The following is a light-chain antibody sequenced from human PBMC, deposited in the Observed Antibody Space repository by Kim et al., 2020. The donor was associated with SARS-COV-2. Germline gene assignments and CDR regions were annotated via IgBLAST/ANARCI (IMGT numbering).Light chain of an antibody. CDR1: QVINYY. Sequence: ASVGDTVTITCRASQVINYYLAWYQQKPGKAPKSLIYGASNLQSGVPSKFSGSGSGTDFTLTISGLEPEDFATYYCQPTKNYPFTFGQRTRLEIK. V-gene: IGKV1-16*02. CDR3: QPTKNYPFT. CDR2: GAS. J-gene: IGKJ5*01.